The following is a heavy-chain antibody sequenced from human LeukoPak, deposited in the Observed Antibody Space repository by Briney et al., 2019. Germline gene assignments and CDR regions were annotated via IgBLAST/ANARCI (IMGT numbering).Heavy chain of an antibody. CDR1: GASISGSGYY. V-gene: IGHV4-39*01. J-gene: IGHJ4*02. D-gene: IGHD6-19*01. Sequence: PSETLSLTCAVSGASISGSGYYLGGIRQPPGKGLEWIGNIYYTGSTYYNPSLQSRVTISIDMSKNQFSLRLSSVTAADTAMYYCVKSGGYGLIDYWGQGTLVTVSS. CDR3: VKSGGYGLIDY. CDR2: IYYTGST.